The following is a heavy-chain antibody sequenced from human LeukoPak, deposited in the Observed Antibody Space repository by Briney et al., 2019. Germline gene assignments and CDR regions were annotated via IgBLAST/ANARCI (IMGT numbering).Heavy chain of an antibody. D-gene: IGHD1-26*01. V-gene: IGHV3-64*01. CDR1: GFTFRSYA. Sequence: GWSLRLSCAASGFTFRSYAMYWVRQAPGKGLEYVSAISSNGDNKYYASSVKGRFTTSRDNSKNTLYLQMGSLRAEDMAVYYCARDGVGAYNWFDPWGQGTLVTVSS. CDR3: ARDGVGAYNWFDP. CDR2: ISSNGDNK. J-gene: IGHJ5*02.